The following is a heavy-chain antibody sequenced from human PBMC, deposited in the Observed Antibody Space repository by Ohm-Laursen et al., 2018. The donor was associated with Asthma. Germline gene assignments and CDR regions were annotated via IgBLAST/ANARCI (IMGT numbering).Heavy chain of an antibody. J-gene: IGHJ6*02. CDR2: IKSKTDGGTT. CDR1: GFTFSNAW. V-gene: IGHV3-15*01. CDR3: ARDSVPIVGATNGMDV. D-gene: IGHD1-26*01. Sequence: SLRLSCAASGFTFSNAWMSWGRQAPGKGLEWVGRIKSKTDGGTTDYAAPVKGRFTISRDDSKNTLYLQMNSLRAEDTAVYYCARDSVPIVGATNGMDVWGQGTTVTVSS.